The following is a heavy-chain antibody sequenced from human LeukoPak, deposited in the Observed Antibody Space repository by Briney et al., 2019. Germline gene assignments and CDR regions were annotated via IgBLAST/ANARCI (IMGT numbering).Heavy chain of an antibody. J-gene: IGHJ5*02. Sequence: GGSLRLSCTASGFTLSNYDMNWVRQAPGKGLEWVSSTSTSSRYIYYKDSVRGRFTISRDDAKNSLYLEMNSLRAEDTAVYYCARADCSSSTCYLRRSWFDPWGQGTLVTVSS. V-gene: IGHV3-21*01. CDR3: ARADCSSSTCYLRRSWFDP. D-gene: IGHD2-2*01. CDR2: TSTSSRYI. CDR1: GFTLSNYD.